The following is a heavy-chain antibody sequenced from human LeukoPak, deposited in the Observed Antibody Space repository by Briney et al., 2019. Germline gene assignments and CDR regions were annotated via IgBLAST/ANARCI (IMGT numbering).Heavy chain of an antibody. CDR3: AGVQWLVPNWFDP. Sequence: SETLSLTCTVSGGSISRYYWSWIRQPPGKGLEWIGYIYYSGSTYYNPSLKSRVTISVDTSKNQFSLKLSSVTAADTAVYYCAGVQWLVPNWFDPWGQGTLVTVSS. V-gene: IGHV4-59*12. J-gene: IGHJ5*02. CDR2: IYYSGST. D-gene: IGHD6-19*01. CDR1: GGSISRYY.